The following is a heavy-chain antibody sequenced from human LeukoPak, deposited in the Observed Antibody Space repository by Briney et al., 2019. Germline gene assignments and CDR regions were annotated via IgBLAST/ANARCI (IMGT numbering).Heavy chain of an antibody. V-gene: IGHV4-39*07. CDR2: IYYSGST. Sequence: SETLSLTCTVSGGSISSSSYYWGWIRQPPGKGLEWIGSIYYSGSTYYNPSLKSRVTISVDTSKNQFSLKLSSVTAADTAVYYCARADRPRQWLVPLDSWGQGTLVTVSS. J-gene: IGHJ4*02. D-gene: IGHD6-19*01. CDR3: ARADRPRQWLVPLDS. CDR1: GGSISSSSYY.